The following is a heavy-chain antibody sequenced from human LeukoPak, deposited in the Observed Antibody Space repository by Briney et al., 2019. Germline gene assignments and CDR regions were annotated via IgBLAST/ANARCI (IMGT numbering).Heavy chain of an antibody. J-gene: IGHJ6*03. V-gene: IGHV4-61*02. Sequence: PSETLSLTCTVSGGSISSGSYYWSWIRQPAGKGLEWIGRIYTSGSTNYNPSLKSRVTISVDTSKNQFSLKLSSVTAADTAVYYCWGSSGWYNYYYMDVWGKGTTVTISS. D-gene: IGHD6-19*01. CDR3: WGSSGWYNYYYMDV. CDR2: IYTSGST. CDR1: GGSISSGSYY.